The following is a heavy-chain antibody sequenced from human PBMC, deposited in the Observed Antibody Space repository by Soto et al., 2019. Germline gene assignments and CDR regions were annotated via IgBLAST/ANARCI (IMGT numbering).Heavy chain of an antibody. CDR2: IIPLYGTV. Sequence: QAHLAQSGAEVKRPGSSVTVSCKASGGTFNSYGISWVRQAPGQGLDWMGVIIPLYGTVNYAQKFQGRVSLTADKSTSTGYMDLNRLISDDTAVYYCARVRVIRVVTQSHFGLWCQGSLVTVSS. J-gene: IGHJ4*02. V-gene: IGHV1-69*06. CDR3: ARVRVIRVVTQSHFGL. CDR1: GGTFNSYG. D-gene: IGHD3-10*01.